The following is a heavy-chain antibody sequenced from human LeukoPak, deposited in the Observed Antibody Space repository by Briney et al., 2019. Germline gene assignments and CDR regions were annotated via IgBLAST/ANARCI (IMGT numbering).Heavy chain of an antibody. CDR1: GGTLSSYA. Sequence: SVKVSCKASGGTLSSYAISWVRQAPGQGLEWMGGIIPIFGTANCAQKFQGKVTIIADESTSTAYMELRSLRSEDTAVYYCARGWDYDSGGRPTAYVYWGQGTLVTVSS. CDR3: ARGWDYDSGGRPTAYVY. V-gene: IGHV1-69*13. D-gene: IGHD3-22*01. J-gene: IGHJ4*02. CDR2: IIPIFGTA.